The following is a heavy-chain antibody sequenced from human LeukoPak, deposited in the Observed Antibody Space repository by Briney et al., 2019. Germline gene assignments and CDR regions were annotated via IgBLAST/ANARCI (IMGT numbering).Heavy chain of an antibody. CDR2: ITGSSSTI. CDR1: GFTFSSHN. D-gene: IGHD2-15*01. Sequence: GGSLRLSCAASGFTFSSHNMNWVRQAPGKGLEWVSHITGSSSTIYYADSVKGRFTISRDNSKNTLYLQMNSLRAEDTAVYYCAKGIYCSGGSCPAYFDYWGQGTLVTVSS. CDR3: AKGIYCSGGSCPAYFDY. V-gene: IGHV3-48*01. J-gene: IGHJ4*02.